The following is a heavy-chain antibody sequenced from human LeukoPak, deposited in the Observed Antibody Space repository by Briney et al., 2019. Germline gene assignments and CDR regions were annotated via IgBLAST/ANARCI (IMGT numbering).Heavy chain of an antibody. CDR3: AKDMPNPYFDY. J-gene: IGHJ4*02. Sequence: GGSLRLSCAASGFSFSDYGMHWVRQAPGKGLEWLAFIRSDGSIKYYADSVRGRFTISRDNSKNTLYLQMNSLRAEDTALYYCAKDMPNPYFDYWGQGTLVTVSS. CDR2: IRSDGSIK. D-gene: IGHD2-2*01. CDR1: GFSFSDYG. V-gene: IGHV3-30*02.